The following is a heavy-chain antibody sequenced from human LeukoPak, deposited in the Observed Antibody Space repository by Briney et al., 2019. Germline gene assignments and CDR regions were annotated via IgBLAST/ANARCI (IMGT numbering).Heavy chain of an antibody. CDR1: GFTFSSYA. V-gene: IGHV3-30-3*01. Sequence: GRSLRLSCAASGFTFSSYAVHWVRQAPGKGLEWVAVMSYDGNNNYYADSVKGRFTISRDNSKNTLYLQMNNLRAEDTAVYYCARVGSFVGQPNVWGQGTLVTVSS. D-gene: IGHD3-10*01. J-gene: IGHJ4*02. CDR3: ARVGSFVGQPNV. CDR2: MSYDGNNN.